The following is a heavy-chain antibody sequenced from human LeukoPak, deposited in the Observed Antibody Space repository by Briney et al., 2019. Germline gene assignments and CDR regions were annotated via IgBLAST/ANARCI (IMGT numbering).Heavy chain of an antibody. J-gene: IGHJ6*03. CDR3: ARDNPRSYYYYMDV. CDR2: IKQDGSEK. D-gene: IGHD1-14*01. Sequence: GGFLRLSCAASGFTFSSYWMSWVRQAPGKGLEWVANIKQDGSEKYYVDSVKGRFTISRDNAKNSLYLQMNSLRAEDTAVYYCARDNPRSYYYYMDVWGKGTTVTVSS. CDR1: GFTFSSYW. V-gene: IGHV3-7*01.